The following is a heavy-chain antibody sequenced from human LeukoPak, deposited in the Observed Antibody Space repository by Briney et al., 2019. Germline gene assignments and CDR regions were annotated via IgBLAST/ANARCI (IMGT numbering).Heavy chain of an antibody. J-gene: IGHJ4*03. CDR2: IYHSGST. CDR3: AAFRQSLVILDY. V-gene: IGHV4-4*02. Sequence: SETLPLTCAVSGGSISSSNWWSWVRQPPGKGLEWIGEIYHSGSTNYNPSLKSRVTISVDKSKNQFSLKLSSVTAADTAVYYCAAFRQSLVILDYWGHGILVTVSS. D-gene: IGHD6-19*01. CDR1: GGSISSSNW.